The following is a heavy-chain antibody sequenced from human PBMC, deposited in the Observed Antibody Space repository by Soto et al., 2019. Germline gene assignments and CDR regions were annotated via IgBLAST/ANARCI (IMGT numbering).Heavy chain of an antibody. CDR2: LKQDGASD. J-gene: IGHJ6*02. V-gene: IGHV3-7*01. CDR3: ARGDNANFDSSYYYYGMDV. D-gene: IGHD1-7*01. CDR1: GVTRSSYW. Sequence: PGGSLRLSCAASGVTRSSYWRIWVLQAPGKGLDRVAKLKQDGASDCSVDSVKGRFTISRDNAKSSLYLQTNSLRAEDTAVYYCARGDNANFDSSYYYYGMDVWGQGTTVTVPS.